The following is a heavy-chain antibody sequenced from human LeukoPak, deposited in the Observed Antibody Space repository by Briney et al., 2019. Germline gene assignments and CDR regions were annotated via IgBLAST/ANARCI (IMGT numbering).Heavy chain of an antibody. J-gene: IGHJ4*02. V-gene: IGHV1-69*05. D-gene: IGHD3-22*01. Sequence: SVKVSCKASGGTFSSYAICWVRQAPGQGLEWMGRIIPIFGTANYAQKFQGRVTITTDESTSTAYMELSSLRSEDTAVYYCARGDSSGYYGLYWGQGTLVTVSS. CDR3: ARGDSSGYYGLY. CDR2: IIPIFGTA. CDR1: GGTFSSYA.